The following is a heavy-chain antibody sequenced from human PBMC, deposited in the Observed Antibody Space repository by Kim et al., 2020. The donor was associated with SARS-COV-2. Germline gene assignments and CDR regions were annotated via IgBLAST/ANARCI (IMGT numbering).Heavy chain of an antibody. CDR1: GFTFSDYY. CDR3: ARVGVPYYYDSSGYSFAFDI. CDR2: ISSSSSYT. Sequence: GGSLRLSCAASGFTFSDYYMSWIRQAPGKGLEWVSYISSSSSYTNYADSVKGRFNISRDNANNSLYLQMNSLRAEDTAVYYCARVGVPYYYDSSGYSFAFDIWVQGTMVTVSS. D-gene: IGHD3-22*01. V-gene: IGHV3-11*06. J-gene: IGHJ3*02.